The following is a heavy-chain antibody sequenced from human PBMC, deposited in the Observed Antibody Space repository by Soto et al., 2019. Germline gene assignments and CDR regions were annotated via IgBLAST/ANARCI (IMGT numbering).Heavy chain of an antibody. D-gene: IGHD5-18*01. J-gene: IGHJ4*02. CDR2: ISYDGSNK. Sequence: QVQLVESGGGVVQPGRSQRLSCAASEFTFSSYAMHWVRQAPGKGLEWVAVISYDGSNKYSADSVKGRFTISRDNSKNALYLQMNSLRAEDTAVYYCASGGYSFGYVYWGQGTLVTVSS. V-gene: IGHV3-30-3*01. CDR3: ASGGYSFGYVY. CDR1: EFTFSSYA.